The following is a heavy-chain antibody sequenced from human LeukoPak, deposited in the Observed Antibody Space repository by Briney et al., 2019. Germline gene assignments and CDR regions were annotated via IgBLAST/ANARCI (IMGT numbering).Heavy chain of an antibody. Sequence: QPGRSLRLSCAASGFTFSSYGMHWVRQAPGKGLEWVAVIWYDGSNKYYADSVKGRFTISRDNSKNTLYLQMNSLRAEDTAVYYCARVTLVGGWIDYWGQGTLVTVSS. CDR2: IWYDGSNK. V-gene: IGHV3-33*01. CDR1: GFTFSSYG. D-gene: IGHD6-19*01. CDR3: ARVTLVGGWIDY. J-gene: IGHJ4*02.